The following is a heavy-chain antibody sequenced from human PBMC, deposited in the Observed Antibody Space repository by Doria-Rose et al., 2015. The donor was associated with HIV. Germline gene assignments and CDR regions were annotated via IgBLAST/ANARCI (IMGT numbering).Heavy chain of an antibody. Sequence: GGTFSRYPISWVRQAPGQGLEWMGRIIPVLGIRNYAQKFQGRVTITADESTSTAYIELSNLRSEDTAGYYCATTWSGYYLDYWGQG. D-gene: IGHD3-3*01. CDR2: IIPVLGIR. CDR1: GGTFSRYP. J-gene: IGHJ4*01. V-gene: IGHV1-69*02. CDR3: ATTWSGYYLDY.